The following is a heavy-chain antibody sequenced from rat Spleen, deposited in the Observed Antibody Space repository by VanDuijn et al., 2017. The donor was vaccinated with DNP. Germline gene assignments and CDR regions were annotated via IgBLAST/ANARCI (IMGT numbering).Heavy chain of an antibody. CDR2: IWTGGTT. Sequence: QVQLKESGPGLVQPSQTLSLTCTVAGFSLTSYNVHWVRQPPGKGLEWMGIIWTGGTTNYNSALKSRLSISRDTSRSQVFLKMNSLQTEDIATYYCVRGNYGGYDYWGQGVMVTVSS. V-gene: IGHV2-30*01. J-gene: IGHJ2*01. D-gene: IGHD1-11*01. CDR3: VRGNYGGYDY. CDR1: GFSLTSYN.